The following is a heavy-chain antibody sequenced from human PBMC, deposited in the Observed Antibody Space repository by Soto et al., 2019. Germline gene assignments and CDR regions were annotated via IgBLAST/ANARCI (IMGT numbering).Heavy chain of an antibody. J-gene: IGHJ6*02. CDR2: IYSGGST. CDR1: GFTVSSNY. D-gene: IGHD1-20*01. CDR3: AREDNGGMDV. V-gene: IGHV3-66*01. Sequence: EVQLVESGGGLVQPGGSLRLSCAASGFTVSSNYMSWVRQAPGKGLEWVSVIYSGGSTYYADSVKGRFTISRDSSKNTLYLKMNSRRAEDTAVYYCAREDNGGMDVWGQGTTVTVSS.